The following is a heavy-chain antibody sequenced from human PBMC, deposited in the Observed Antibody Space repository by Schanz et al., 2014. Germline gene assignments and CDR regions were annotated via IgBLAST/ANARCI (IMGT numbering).Heavy chain of an antibody. V-gene: IGHV3-30*03. Sequence: QVQLVESGGGVAQPGRSLRLSCAASGSTFSSYGMHWVRQAPGKGLEWVAVILYDGSNKYYADSVKGRFTISRDNSKNTLYLQMNSLRVEDTALYYCAREYSSYGTVYYWGQGTLVTVSS. CDR2: ILYDGSNK. J-gene: IGHJ4*02. D-gene: IGHD5-12*01. CDR1: GSTFSSYG. CDR3: AREYSSYGTVYY.